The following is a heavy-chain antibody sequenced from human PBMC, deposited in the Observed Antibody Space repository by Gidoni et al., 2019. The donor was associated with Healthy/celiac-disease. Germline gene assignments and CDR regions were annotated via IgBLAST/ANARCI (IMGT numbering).Heavy chain of an antibody. J-gene: IGHJ6*02. D-gene: IGHD2-2*02. CDR3: ARDRGYCSSTSCYRDGWGMDV. Sequence: QVQLVQSGAEVKKPGASVKVSCKASGYTFTGYYMHWVRQAPGQGLEWMGWINPNSGGTNYAQKFQGWVTMTRDTSISTAYMELSRLRSDDTAVYYCARDRGYCSSTSCYRDGWGMDVWGQGTTVTVSS. V-gene: IGHV1-2*04. CDR1: GYTFTGYY. CDR2: INPNSGGT.